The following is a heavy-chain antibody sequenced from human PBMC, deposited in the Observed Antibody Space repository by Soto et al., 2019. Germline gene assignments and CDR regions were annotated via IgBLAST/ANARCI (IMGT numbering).Heavy chain of an antibody. V-gene: IGHV4-59*08. J-gene: IGHJ4*02. CDR3: ASMGYHYGSGSYPLDY. CDR1: GGSISSYY. Sequence: QVQLQESGPGLVKPSETLSLTCTVSGGSISSYYWTWIRQPPGKGLEWIGFMYNSGSTHYNPSLKGRVTISLGTSKNQSSLILRSVTAADTAVYYWASMGYHYGSGSYPLDYWGQGTLVTVSS. D-gene: IGHD3-10*01. CDR2: MYNSGST.